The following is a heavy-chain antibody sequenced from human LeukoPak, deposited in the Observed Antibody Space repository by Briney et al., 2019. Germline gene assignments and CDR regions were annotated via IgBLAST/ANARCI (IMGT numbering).Heavy chain of an antibody. V-gene: IGHV4-39*01. CDR2: IYYGGST. CDR1: GASISSASDY. Sequence: SETLSLTCAVSGASISSASDYWGWLRQPPGKGLEWLGSIYYGGSTYGNPSLRSRVTISVDTSKNQFSLKLTSVTAADTAVYYCARIGGGSWRNPGYWFDHWGQGNLVTVSS. D-gene: IGHD2-15*01. CDR3: ARIGGGSWRNPGYWFDH. J-gene: IGHJ5*02.